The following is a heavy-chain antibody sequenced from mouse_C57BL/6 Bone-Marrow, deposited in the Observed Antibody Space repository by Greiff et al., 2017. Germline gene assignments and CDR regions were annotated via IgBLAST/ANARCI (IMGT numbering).Heavy chain of an antibody. CDR3: ARPLYAMDY. V-gene: IGHV5-17*01. Sequence: EVKVEESGGGLVKPGGSLKLSCAASGFTFSDYGMHWVRQAPEKGLEWVAYISSGSSTIYYADTVKGRFTISRDNAKNTLFLQMTSLRSEDTAMYYCARPLYAMDYWGQGTSVTVSS. J-gene: IGHJ4*01. CDR2: ISSGSSTI. CDR1: GFTFSDYG. D-gene: IGHD6-1*01.